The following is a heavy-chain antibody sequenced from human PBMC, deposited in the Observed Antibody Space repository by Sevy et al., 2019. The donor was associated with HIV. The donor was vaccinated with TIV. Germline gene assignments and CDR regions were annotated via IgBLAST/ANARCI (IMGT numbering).Heavy chain of an antibody. CDR2: ISSSGSTI. D-gene: IGHD3-3*01. Sequence: GGSLRLSCAASGFTFSSYEMNWVPQAPGKGLEWVSYISSSGSTIYYADSVKGRFTISRDNAKNSLYLQMNSLRAEDTAVYYCASTHTYYDFWSGYYKLSKSPYYFDYWGQGTLVTVSS. CDR1: GFTFSSYE. CDR3: ASTHTYYDFWSGYYKLSKSPYYFDY. V-gene: IGHV3-48*03. J-gene: IGHJ4*02.